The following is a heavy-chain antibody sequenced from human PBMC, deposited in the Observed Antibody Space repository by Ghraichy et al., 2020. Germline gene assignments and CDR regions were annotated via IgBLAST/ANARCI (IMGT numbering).Heavy chain of an antibody. CDR2: VIPRFGTP. D-gene: IGHD5-24*01. J-gene: IGHJ4*02. CDR3: VRAGGDAYNFVPFDF. Sequence: SVQVSCKASGGSFRESAVSWVRQAPGQGLEWMGGVIPRFGTPNYAQIFRGRLTILADESTSTAYMELTSLTSDDTAMYYCVRAGGDAYNFVPFDFWGQGTQVNVSS. CDR1: GGSFRESA. V-gene: IGHV1-69*13.